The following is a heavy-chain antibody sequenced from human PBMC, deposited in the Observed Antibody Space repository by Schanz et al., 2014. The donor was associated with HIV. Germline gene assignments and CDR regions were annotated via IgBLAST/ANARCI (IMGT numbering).Heavy chain of an antibody. J-gene: IGHJ4*02. Sequence: QVHLVESGGGVVQPGRSLRLSCVASGFNFNSYGMHWVRQAPGKGLEWGPGISYDGRNKLYAGSVKGRFTISRDNSKNTLYLQMTTLRIDDTAVYYCAKPEYDSRGNSQSHFDYWGQGTLVTVSS. CDR2: ISYDGRNK. V-gene: IGHV3-30*18. D-gene: IGHD3-22*01. CDR3: AKPEYDSRGNSQSHFDY. CDR1: GFNFNSYG.